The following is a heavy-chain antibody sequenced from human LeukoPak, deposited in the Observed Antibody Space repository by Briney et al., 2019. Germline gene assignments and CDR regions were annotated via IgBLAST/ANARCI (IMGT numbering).Heavy chain of an antibody. V-gene: IGHV4-61*02. CDR2: IYASGNT. J-gene: IGHJ3*01. D-gene: IGHD5-24*01. CDR3: ASYREAYDLYPHGLDV. Sequence: SQTLSLTCSVSGASVSTTAYFWNWIRQPAGEGLEWIGRIYASGNTHYNPSLKSRVTMSLDTSKNQFSLTMNSVTAAVSAVYFCASYREAYDLYPHGLDVWGRGTVVTVSS. CDR1: GASVSTTAYF.